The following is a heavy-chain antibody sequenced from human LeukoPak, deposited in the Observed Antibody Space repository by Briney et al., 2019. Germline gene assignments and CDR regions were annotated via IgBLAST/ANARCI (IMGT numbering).Heavy chain of an antibody. CDR2: IYTSGST. D-gene: IGHD3-3*01. CDR3: ARATIFGVVILD. V-gene: IGHV4-61*02. J-gene: IGHJ3*01. Sequence: PSETLSLTCTVSGGSISSGSYYWSWIRQPAGKGLEWIGRIYTSGSTNYSPSLKSRVTISVDTSKNQFSLKLSSVTAADTAVYYCARATIFGVVILDRGQGTMVTVSS. CDR1: GGSISSGSYY.